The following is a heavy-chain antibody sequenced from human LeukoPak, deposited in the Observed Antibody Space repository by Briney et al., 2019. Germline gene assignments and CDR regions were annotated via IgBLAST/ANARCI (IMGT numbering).Heavy chain of an antibody. J-gene: IGHJ4*02. CDR1: GFTFSDYS. CDR3: ARGGELLRPADY. CDR2: VNSRSNYI. D-gene: IGHD1-26*01. Sequence: PGGSLRLSCTTSGFTFSDYSVNWVRQAPGKGLEWVSSVNSRSNYIFYADSVKGRFTVSRDNAKNSLYLQMNNLRAEDTAVYYCARGGELLRPADYWGQGTLVTVSS. V-gene: IGHV3-21*01.